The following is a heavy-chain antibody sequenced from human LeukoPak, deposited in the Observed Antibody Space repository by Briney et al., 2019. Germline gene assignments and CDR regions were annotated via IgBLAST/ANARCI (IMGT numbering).Heavy chain of an antibody. V-gene: IGHV1-2*02. D-gene: IGHD2-2*01. CDR3: ARSLNCSTTSCYLFGAFDI. CDR1: GYTFTGHY. CDR2: INPNNGGT. J-gene: IGHJ3*02. Sequence: ASVKVSCKASGYTFTGHYMHWVRQAPGQGLEWMGWINPNNGGTNFAQKFQGRVTMTRDTSISTAYMELSRLKSDDTANYYCARSLNCSTTSCYLFGAFDIWGQGTMVTVSS.